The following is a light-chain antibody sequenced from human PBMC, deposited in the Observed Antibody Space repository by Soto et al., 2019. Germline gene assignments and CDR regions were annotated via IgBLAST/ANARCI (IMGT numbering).Light chain of an antibody. CDR3: EQRSNWPPA. CDR2: AAT. CDR1: RSVSSY. J-gene: IGKJ1*01. Sequence: EIVLTQSPATLSFSPGERATLSCRATRSVSSYLAWYQQKPGQAPRLLIYAATNRATGIPARFSGGGSGTDFTVTVDTLEPEDIAIYYCEQRSNWPPACGQGTKVEIK. V-gene: IGKV3-11*01.